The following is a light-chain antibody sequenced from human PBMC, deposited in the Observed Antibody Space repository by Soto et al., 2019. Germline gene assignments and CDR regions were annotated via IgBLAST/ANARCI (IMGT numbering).Light chain of an antibody. Sequence: EILLTQSPATLSLSPGERATLSCRASQSVGDYLGWYQQKPGQAPRLLIYDASQRATGVPARFSASGSGTDFTLTISSLEPEDFAIYYCQQREDWPRAFGGGTNVEFK. CDR1: QSVGDY. CDR3: QQREDWPRA. CDR2: DAS. J-gene: IGKJ4*01. V-gene: IGKV3-11*01.